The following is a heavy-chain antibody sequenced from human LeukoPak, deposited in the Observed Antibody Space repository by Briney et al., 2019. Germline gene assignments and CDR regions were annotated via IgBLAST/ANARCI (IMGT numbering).Heavy chain of an antibody. Sequence: PSETLSLTCTVSGGSISSYYWSWIRQPPGKGLERIGYIYYSGSTNYNPSLRSRVTISVDTSKNQFSLKLSSVTAADTAVYYCARDLTGTTYVDYWGQGTLVTVSS. J-gene: IGHJ4*02. CDR2: IYYSGST. CDR1: GGSISSYY. D-gene: IGHD1-7*01. V-gene: IGHV4-59*01. CDR3: ARDLTGTTYVDY.